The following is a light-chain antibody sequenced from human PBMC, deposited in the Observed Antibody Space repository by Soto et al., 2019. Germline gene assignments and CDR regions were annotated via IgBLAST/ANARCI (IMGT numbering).Light chain of an antibody. Sequence: QSALTQPPSASGSPGQSVTISCTGTSSDVGGYLYVSWYQQHPGKAPKLMIFEVTKRPSGVPDRFSGSKSGNTASLTVSGLQAEDEANYYCSAYAGSNTVLFGGGTKLTLL. V-gene: IGLV2-8*01. CDR1: SSDVGGYLY. CDR2: EVT. CDR3: SAYAGSNTVL. J-gene: IGLJ2*01.